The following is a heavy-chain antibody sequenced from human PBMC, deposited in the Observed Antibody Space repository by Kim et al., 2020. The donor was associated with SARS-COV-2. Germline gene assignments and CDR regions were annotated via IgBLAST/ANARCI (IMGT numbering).Heavy chain of an antibody. J-gene: IGHJ6*03. Sequence: GGSLRLSCAASGFTFDDYAMHWVRQAPGKGLEWVSLISGDRGSTYYADSVKGRFTISRDNSKNSLYLQMNSLRTEDTALYYCAKSGDYYYDSSGYLYYYYYMDVWGKGSTVTVAS. CDR3: AKSGDYYYDSSGYLYYYYYMDV. V-gene: IGHV3-43*02. CDR1: GFTFDDYA. CDR2: ISGDRGST. D-gene: IGHD3-22*01.